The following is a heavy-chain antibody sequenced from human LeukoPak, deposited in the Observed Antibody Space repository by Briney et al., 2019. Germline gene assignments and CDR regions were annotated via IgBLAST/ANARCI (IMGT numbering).Heavy chain of an antibody. Sequence: SVKVSCKASGGTFSSYAISWVRQAPGQGLEWKGGIIPIFGTANYAQKFQGRVTITADKSTSTAYMELSSLRSEDTAVYYCAGGIVVVVAATPREDYYYGMDVWGKGTTVTVSS. J-gene: IGHJ6*04. V-gene: IGHV1-69*06. D-gene: IGHD2-15*01. CDR2: IIPIFGTA. CDR1: GGTFSSYA. CDR3: AGGIVVVVAATPREDYYYGMDV.